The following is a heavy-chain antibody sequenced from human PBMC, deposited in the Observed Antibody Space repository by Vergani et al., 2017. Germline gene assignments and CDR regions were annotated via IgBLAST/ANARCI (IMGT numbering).Heavy chain of an antibody. CDR3: ARDFTTRTWFDP. CDR1: GGSISSSSYY. CDR2: IYYSGST. J-gene: IGHJ5*02. V-gene: IGHV4-39*07. D-gene: IGHD3-22*01. Sequence: QLQLQESGPGLVKPSETLSLTCTVSGGSISSSSYYWGWIRQPPGKGLEWIGSIYYSGSTYYNPSLKSRVTISVDTSKNQFSLKLSSVTAADTAVYYCARDFTTRTWFDPWGQGTLVTVSS.